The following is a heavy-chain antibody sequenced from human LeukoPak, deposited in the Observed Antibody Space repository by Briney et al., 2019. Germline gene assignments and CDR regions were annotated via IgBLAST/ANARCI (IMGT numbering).Heavy chain of an antibody. CDR1: GGSFSGYY. D-gene: IGHD3-22*01. CDR3: ATSARGDDSSGYYYEPFDY. Sequence: SETLSLTCAVYGGSFSGYYWSWIRQPPGKGLEWIGEINHSGSTNYDPSLKSRVTISVDTSKNQFSLKLSSVTAADTAVYYCATSARGDDSSGYYYEPFDYWGQGTLVTVSS. J-gene: IGHJ4*02. V-gene: IGHV4-34*01. CDR2: INHSGST.